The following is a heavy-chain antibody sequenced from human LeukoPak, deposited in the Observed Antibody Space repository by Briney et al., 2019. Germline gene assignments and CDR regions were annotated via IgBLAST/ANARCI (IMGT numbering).Heavy chain of an antibody. Sequence: QAGGSLRLSCAASGFTFSSYWMSWVRQAPGKGPEWVANIKQDGSEKYYVDSVKGRFTISRDNAKNSLYLQMNSLRAEDTAVYYCARDDCSSISCYHNWFDPWGQGTLVTVSS. CDR1: GFTFSSYW. J-gene: IGHJ5*02. V-gene: IGHV3-7*01. CDR3: ARDDCSSISCYHNWFDP. D-gene: IGHD2-2*01. CDR2: IKQDGSEK.